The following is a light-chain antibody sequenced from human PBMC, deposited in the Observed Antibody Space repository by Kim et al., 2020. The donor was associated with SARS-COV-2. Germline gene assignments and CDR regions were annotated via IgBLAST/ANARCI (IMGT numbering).Light chain of an antibody. CDR1: STDVGGYNR. CDR2: EVT. V-gene: IGLV2-18*02. Sequence: QSALTQPPSVSGSPGQSVTISCTGTSTDVGGYNRVSWFQQSPGTAPKLIIFEVTNRPSGVPDRFSGSKSDNTASLTISGLQAEDEADYYCSSYRGSTVFVFGTGTKVPV. J-gene: IGLJ1*01. CDR3: SSYRGSTVFV.